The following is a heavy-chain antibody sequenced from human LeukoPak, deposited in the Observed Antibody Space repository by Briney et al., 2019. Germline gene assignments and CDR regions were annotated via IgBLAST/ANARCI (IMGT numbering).Heavy chain of an antibody. D-gene: IGHD3-22*01. CDR3: ARDDFYYDSSGAN. J-gene: IGHJ4*02. CDR2: INTNTGNP. V-gene: IGHV7-4-1*02. Sequence: PWASVKVSCKASGYTFSSYTMNWVRQAPGQGLEWMGWINTNTGNPTYAQGFTGRFVFSLDTSVSTAYLQISSLKAEDTAVYYCARDDFYYDSSGANWGQGTLVTVSS. CDR1: GYTFSSYT.